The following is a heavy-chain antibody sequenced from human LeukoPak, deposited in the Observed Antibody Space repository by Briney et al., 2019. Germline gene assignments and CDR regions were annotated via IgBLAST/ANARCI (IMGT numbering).Heavy chain of an antibody. D-gene: IGHD3-22*01. CDR2: ISGSGGST. CDR3: AKAATISPRSYYYDSSGYY. V-gene: IGHV3-23*01. CDR1: GFTFSSYA. Sequence: GGSLRLSCAASGFTFSSYAMSWVRQAPGKGLEWVSAISGSGGSTYYADSVKGRFTISRDNSKNTLYLQMNSLRAEDTAVYYCAKAATISPRSYYYDSSGYYWGQGTLVTVSS. J-gene: IGHJ4*02.